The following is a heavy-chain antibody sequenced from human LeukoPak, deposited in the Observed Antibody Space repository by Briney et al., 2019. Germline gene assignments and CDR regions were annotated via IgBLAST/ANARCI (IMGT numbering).Heavy chain of an antibody. J-gene: IGHJ5*02. CDR1: GGSFSGYY. Sequence: SETLSLTCAVYGGSFSGYYWSWIRQPPGKGLEWIGEINHSGSTNYNPSLKSRVTISVDTSKNQFSLKLSSVTAADTAVYYCARHKGGRYYYGSGSHLSERNWFDPWGQGTLVTVSS. V-gene: IGHV4-34*01. CDR3: ARHKGGRYYYGSGSHLSERNWFDP. D-gene: IGHD3-10*01. CDR2: INHSGST.